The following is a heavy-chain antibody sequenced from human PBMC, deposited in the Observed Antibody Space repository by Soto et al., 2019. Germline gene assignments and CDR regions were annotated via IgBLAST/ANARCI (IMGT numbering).Heavy chain of an antibody. D-gene: IGHD3-10*01. CDR1: GGIFSTYA. Sequence: QVQLVQSGAEVKKPGSSVKVSCKASGGIFSTYAISWLRQAPGQGLEWMGGIIPLFGTPNYGQRFQGRDTITADESTSTAYMELSRLRSEDTAVYYCARDRDDYGSGNYYNRIDFWGQGTLVTVSS. CDR3: ARDRDDYGSGNYYNRIDF. CDR2: IIPLFGTP. J-gene: IGHJ4*02. V-gene: IGHV1-69*01.